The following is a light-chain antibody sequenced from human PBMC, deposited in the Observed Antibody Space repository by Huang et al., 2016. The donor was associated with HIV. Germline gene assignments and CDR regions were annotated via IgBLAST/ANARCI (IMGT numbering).Light chain of an antibody. CDR2: WAS. CDR1: QSILDNSNNKNY. J-gene: IGKJ1*01. Sequence: DIVMTQSPDSLAVSLGERATINCKSIQSILDNSNNKNYLAWYQQKSGQPPKLLIYWASTRESGVPDRFSGSGSGTDFTLTIGSLQAEDVAVYYCQQYHSFPRTFGQGTKVEIK. V-gene: IGKV4-1*01. CDR3: QQYHSFPRT.